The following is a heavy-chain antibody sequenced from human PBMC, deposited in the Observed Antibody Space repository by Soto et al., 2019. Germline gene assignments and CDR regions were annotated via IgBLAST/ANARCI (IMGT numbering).Heavy chain of an antibody. CDR1: GYSFITYW. CDR3: ARQIYDSDTGPNFQYYFDS. D-gene: IGHD3-22*01. CDR2: INPGDSDT. Sequence: PGESLKISCRASGYSFITYWIGWVRQMPGKGLEWLGIINPGDSDTRYSPSFQGQVTISADKSISTAYLQWSSLRASDTAMYYCARQIYDSDTGPNFQYYFDSWGQGTPVTVSS. V-gene: IGHV5-51*01. J-gene: IGHJ4*02.